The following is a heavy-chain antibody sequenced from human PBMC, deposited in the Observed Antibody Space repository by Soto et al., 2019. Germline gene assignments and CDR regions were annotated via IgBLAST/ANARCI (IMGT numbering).Heavy chain of an antibody. CDR3: AKDPWGQQLEPPDY. CDR2: IRDSGDST. Sequence: PGGSLRLSCAASGFTFSSYAMSWFRQAPGKGLEWVSAIRDSGDSTYYADFVRGRFTISRDNSKNTLYMQMNSLRAEDTAVYYCAKDPWGQQLEPPDYWGQGTLVTVSS. CDR1: GFTFSSYA. J-gene: IGHJ4*02. D-gene: IGHD6-13*01. V-gene: IGHV3-23*01.